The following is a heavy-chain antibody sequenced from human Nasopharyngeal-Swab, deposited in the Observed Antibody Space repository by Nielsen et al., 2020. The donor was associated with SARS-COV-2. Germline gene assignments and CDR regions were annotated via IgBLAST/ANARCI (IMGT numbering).Heavy chain of an antibody. CDR3: ARDGDSYRSYYMDV. CDR2: ISYNGSNK. Sequence: GESLKISCSASGFTFSNYAMHWVRQAPGKGLEWVAVISYNGSNKYYADSVKGRFTISRDNSKNTLYLQMNSLRAEDTAVYYCARDGDSYRSYYMDVWGKGTTVTVSS. V-gene: IGHV3-30-3*01. D-gene: IGHD5-18*01. J-gene: IGHJ6*03. CDR1: GFTFSNYA.